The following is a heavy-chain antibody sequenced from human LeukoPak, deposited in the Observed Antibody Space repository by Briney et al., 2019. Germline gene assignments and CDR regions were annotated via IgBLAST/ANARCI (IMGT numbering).Heavy chain of an antibody. CDR1: GYTFTGSY. CDR2: FDPEDGET. CDR3: ARDKGAMVRGVITRYYYYMDV. Sequence: ASVKVSCKASGYTFTGSYMHWVRQAPGQGLEWMGGFDPEDGETIYAQKFQGRVTMTRDTSISTAYMELSRLRSDDTAVYYCARDKGAMVRGVITRYYYYMDVWGKGTTVTISS. V-gene: IGHV1-2*02. D-gene: IGHD3-10*01. J-gene: IGHJ6*03.